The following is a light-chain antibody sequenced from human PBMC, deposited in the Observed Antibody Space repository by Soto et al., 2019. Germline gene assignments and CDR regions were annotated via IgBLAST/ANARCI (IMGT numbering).Light chain of an antibody. CDR2: DAS. CDR3: QQRSN. Sequence: EVVMTQSPATLSVSPGDKVSLSCRANQTISNMLAWYQQKPGQAPRLLIYDASNRATGIPARFSGSGSGTDFTLSISSLEPEDFAVYYCQQRSNFGGGTKVDIK. CDR1: QTISNM. J-gene: IGKJ4*01. V-gene: IGKV3-11*01.